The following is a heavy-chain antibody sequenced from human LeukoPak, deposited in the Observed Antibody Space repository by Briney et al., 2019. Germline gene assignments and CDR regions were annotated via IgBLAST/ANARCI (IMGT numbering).Heavy chain of an antibody. CDR2: ISATGGDT. CDR3: AKDVRRCNGACS. Sequence: GGSLRLSCAASGSTFSTYSFSWVRQAPGKGLEWVSGISATGGDTYYADSVKGRFTISRDNSRNTVSLQMNSLRVDDTATYYCAKDVRRCNGACSWGQGTLVTVSS. J-gene: IGHJ5*02. CDR1: GSTFSTYS. V-gene: IGHV3-23*01. D-gene: IGHD2-8*01.